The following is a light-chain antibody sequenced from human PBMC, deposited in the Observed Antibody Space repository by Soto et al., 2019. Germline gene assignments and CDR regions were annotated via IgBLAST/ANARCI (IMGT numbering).Light chain of an antibody. CDR2: QAS. CDR3: LQYQSYWT. Sequence: DIQMTQSPSTLSASVGDRVSVTCRPSHSISRQLAWYQQKPGKAPNLLIYQASNLETGVPSRFSGSGSGTEFTLTISSLQPDDLATYYSLQYQSYWTCGQGNKVEVK. J-gene: IGKJ1*01. V-gene: IGKV1-5*03. CDR1: HSISRQ.